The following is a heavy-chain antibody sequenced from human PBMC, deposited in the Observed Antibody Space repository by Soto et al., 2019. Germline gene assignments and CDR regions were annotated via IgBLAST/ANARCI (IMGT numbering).Heavy chain of an antibody. Sequence: QITLKESGPPLVKPTQTLTLTCTFSGFSLSTRGVGVGWIRQPPGKALEWLALIYWDDDKRYSPSLKSRLTITKDTSKNQVVLTMTNMDPVDTATYYCAHSPDFWSGYPNFDYWGQGTLVTVSS. D-gene: IGHD3-3*01. CDR1: GFSLSTRGVG. J-gene: IGHJ4*02. CDR2: IYWDDDK. V-gene: IGHV2-5*02. CDR3: AHSPDFWSGYPNFDY.